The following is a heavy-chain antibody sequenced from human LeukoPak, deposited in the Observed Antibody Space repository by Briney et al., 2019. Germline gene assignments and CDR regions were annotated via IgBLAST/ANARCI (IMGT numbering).Heavy chain of an antibody. V-gene: IGHV3-48*02. J-gene: IGHJ6*03. CDR3: ARDYLGSGWPYYYYMDV. CDR2: ISSSSSSTI. CDR1: GFTFSSYS. Sequence: GGSLRLSCAASGFTFSSYSMNWVRQAPGKGLEWVSYISSSSSSTIYYADSVKGRFTISRDNAKNSLYLQMNSLRDEDTAVYYCARDYLGSGWPYYYYMDVWGKGTTVTVSS. D-gene: IGHD6-19*01.